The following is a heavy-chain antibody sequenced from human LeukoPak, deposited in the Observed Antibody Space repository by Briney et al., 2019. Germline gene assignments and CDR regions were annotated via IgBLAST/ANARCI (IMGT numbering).Heavy chain of an antibody. Sequence: ASVKVSCKTSGYTFTANYMSWVRQAPGQGLEWMGWINPNSGGTNYAQKFQGRVTMTRDMSIRTAYMELSSLRSDDTAVYFCARGGTDNYVDPQGLDYWGKGTLVTVSS. CDR3: ARGGTDNYVDPQGLDY. CDR1: GYTFTANY. V-gene: IGHV1-2*02. D-gene: IGHD4-17*01. CDR2: INPNSGGT. J-gene: IGHJ4*02.